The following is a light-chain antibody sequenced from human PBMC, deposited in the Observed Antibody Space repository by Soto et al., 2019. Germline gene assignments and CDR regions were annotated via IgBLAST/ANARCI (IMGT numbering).Light chain of an antibody. J-gene: IGKJ1*01. V-gene: IGKV3-20*01. CDR2: GAS. CDR1: QSVSSSY. Sequence: EIVLTQSPATLSLSPGERATLSCRASQSVSSSYLAWYQQKPGQAPRLLIYGASSRATGIPDRFSGSGSGTDFTLTISRLEPEVFAVYYCQQYGSSPETFGQGTKVEIK. CDR3: QQYGSSPET.